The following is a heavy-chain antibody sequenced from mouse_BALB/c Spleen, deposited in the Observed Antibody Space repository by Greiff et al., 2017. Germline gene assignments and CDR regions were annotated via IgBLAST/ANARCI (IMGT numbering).Heavy chain of an antibody. CDR1: GYTFTSYV. J-gene: IGHJ3*01. Sequence: EVKLMESGPELVKPGASVKMSCKASGYTFTSYVMHWVKQKPGQGLEWIGYINPYNDGTKYNEKFKGKATLTSDKSSSTAYMELSSLTSEDSAVYYCARGWDRYAVFAYWGQGTLVTVSA. CDR3: ARGWDRYAVFAY. CDR2: INPYNDGT. V-gene: IGHV1-14*01. D-gene: IGHD2-14*01.